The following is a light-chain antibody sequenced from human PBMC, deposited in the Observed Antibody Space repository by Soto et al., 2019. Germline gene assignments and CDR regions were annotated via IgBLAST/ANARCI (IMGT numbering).Light chain of an antibody. J-gene: IGLJ3*02. V-gene: IGLV1-47*01. CDR2: ASD. Sequence: QSVLTQPPLASGTPGQRVTISCSGGRSNIGSNYVYWYQQFPGTAPKLLIFASDQRPSGVPDRFSGSKSGTSASLAISGLRSEDEADYYCAAWDDRMFGRLFGGGTKLTVL. CDR1: RSNIGSNY. CDR3: AAWDDRMFGRL.